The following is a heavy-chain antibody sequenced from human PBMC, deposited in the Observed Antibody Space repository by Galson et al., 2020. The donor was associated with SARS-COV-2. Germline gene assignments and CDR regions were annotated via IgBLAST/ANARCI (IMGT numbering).Heavy chain of an antibody. CDR1: GFTFSSYG. V-gene: IGHV3-30*18. J-gene: IGHJ4*02. D-gene: IGHD1-26*01. CDR3: AKSYSGSYYAPLDY. CDR2: ISYDGSNK. Sequence: PGGSLRLSCAASGFTFSSYGMHWVRQAPGKGLEWVAVISYDGSNKYYADSVKGRFTISRDNSKKTLYLQMNSLRAEDTAVYYCAKSYSGSYYAPLDYWGQGTLVTVSS.